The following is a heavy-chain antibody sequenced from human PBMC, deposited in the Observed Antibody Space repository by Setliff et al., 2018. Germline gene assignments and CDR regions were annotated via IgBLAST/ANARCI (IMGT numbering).Heavy chain of an antibody. V-gene: IGHV4-59*01. J-gene: IGHJ6*02. CDR3: VRDRTAYSYGLDV. Sequence: SETLSLTCTVSSGSIINYYWSWIRQPPGRPLEWIGYIYHNGNTNFNPSLKSRVTMSVDTSKNQFALNLRSVTAADAAVYYCVRDRTAYSYGLDVWGQGTTVTVSS. CDR1: SGSIINYY. CDR2: IYHNGNT. D-gene: IGHD5-18*01.